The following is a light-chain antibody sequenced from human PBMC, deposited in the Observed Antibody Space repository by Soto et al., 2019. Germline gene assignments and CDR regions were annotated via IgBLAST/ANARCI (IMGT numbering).Light chain of an antibody. CDR3: QQGNRFPLT. V-gene: IGKV1-12*01. CDR1: QGISGL. Sequence: DIQMTQSPSSVSASVGDRVTITCRASQGISGLLAWYQQKPGKAPKLLISAASSLQSGVPSRFSGSGYGKDLTLTISSLQPEACATYECQQGNRFPLTVGGGPSVEIK. J-gene: IGKJ4*02. CDR2: AAS.